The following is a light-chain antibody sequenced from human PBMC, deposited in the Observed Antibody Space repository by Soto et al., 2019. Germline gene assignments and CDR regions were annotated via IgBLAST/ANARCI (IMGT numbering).Light chain of an antibody. CDR2: AAS. CDR3: QQTYDSPRT. Sequence: DIPMTQSPSSLSASVGDSATITCRTSQNIDTYLNWYQQNPGKAPKLLISAASSLQGGVPSRFSGSGSGTDFTLTNTSLQAEDFATYYCQQTYDSPRTFGQGTKV. J-gene: IGKJ1*01. V-gene: IGKV1-39*01. CDR1: QNIDTY.